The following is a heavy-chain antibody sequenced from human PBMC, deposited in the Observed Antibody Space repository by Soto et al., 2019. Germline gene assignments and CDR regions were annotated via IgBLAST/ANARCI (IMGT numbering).Heavy chain of an antibody. CDR3: ARVGPVAGRVYYYYGMDV. J-gene: IGHJ6*02. CDR2: IYYSGST. D-gene: IGHD6-19*01. CDR1: GGSISSGDYY. Sequence: SETLSLTCTVSGGSISSGDYYWSWIRQPPGKGLEWIGYIYYSGSTYYNPSLKSRVTISVDTSKNQFSLKLSSVTAADTAVYYCARVGPVAGRVYYYYGMDVWGQGTTVTVSS. V-gene: IGHV4-30-4*01.